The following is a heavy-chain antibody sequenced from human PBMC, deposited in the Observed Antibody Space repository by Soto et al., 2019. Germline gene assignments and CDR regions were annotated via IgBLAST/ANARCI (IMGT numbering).Heavy chain of an antibody. D-gene: IGHD5-12*01. CDR2: IIPIFGTA. J-gene: IGHJ4*02. CDR1: GGTFSSYA. Sequence: GASVKVSCKASGGTFSSYAISWVRQAPGQGLEWMGGIIPIFGTANYAQKFQGRVTITADESTSTAYMELSSLRSEDTAVYYGAGGLIPRRRDGYNWRYWGQGTLVTVSS. CDR3: AGGLIPRRRDGYNWRY. V-gene: IGHV1-69*13.